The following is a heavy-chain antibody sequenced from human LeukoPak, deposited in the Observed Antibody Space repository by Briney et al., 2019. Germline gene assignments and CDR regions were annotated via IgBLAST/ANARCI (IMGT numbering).Heavy chain of an antibody. CDR3: ARGHGSGSTNWFDP. J-gene: IGHJ5*02. D-gene: IGHD3-10*01. CDR1: GGSISLSYYY. CDR2: VYYSGTT. V-gene: IGHV4-39*07. Sequence: SETLSLTCSVSGGSISLSYYYWGWIRQPPGKALEWIGSVYYSGTTSYNPSLKSRVTISVDMSKNHFSLRLSSVTAADTAVYYCARGHGSGSTNWFDPWGQGTLVTVSS.